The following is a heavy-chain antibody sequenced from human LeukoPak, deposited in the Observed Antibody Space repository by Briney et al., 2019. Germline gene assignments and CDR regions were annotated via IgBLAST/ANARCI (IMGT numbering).Heavy chain of an antibody. J-gene: IGHJ4*02. D-gene: IGHD3-16*01. Sequence: GRSLRLSCAASGFTFSSYAMHWVRQAPGKGLEWVAVISYDGSNKYYADSVKGRFTISRDNSKNTLYPQMNSLRAEDTAVYYCARELRRGGSTSFDYWGQGALVTVSS. CDR3: ARELRRGGSTSFDY. V-gene: IGHV3-30-3*01. CDR2: ISYDGSNK. CDR1: GFTFSSYA.